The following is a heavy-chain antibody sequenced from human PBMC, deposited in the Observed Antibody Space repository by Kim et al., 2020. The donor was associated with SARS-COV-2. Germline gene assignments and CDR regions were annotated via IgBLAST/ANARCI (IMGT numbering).Heavy chain of an antibody. CDR2: INAGNGNT. Sequence: ASVKVSCKASGYTFTSYAMHWVRQAPGQRLEWMGWINAGNGNTKYSQKFQGRVTITRDTSASTAYMELSSLRSEDTAVYYCARDGVVRSSWYRGNWFDPWGQGTLVTVSS. V-gene: IGHV1-3*01. J-gene: IGHJ5*02. D-gene: IGHD6-13*01. CDR1: GYTFTSYA. CDR3: ARDGVVRSSWYRGNWFDP.